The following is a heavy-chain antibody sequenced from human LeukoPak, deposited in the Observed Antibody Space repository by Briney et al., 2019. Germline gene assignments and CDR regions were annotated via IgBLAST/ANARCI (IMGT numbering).Heavy chain of an antibody. Sequence: GASVKVSCKASGYTFTGYYMHWVRQAPGKGLEWMGGFDPEDGETIYAQKFQGRVTMTEDTSTDTAYMELSSLRSEDTAVYYCATDVSQLWTHYYYYYGMDVWGQGTTVTVSS. J-gene: IGHJ6*02. CDR3: ATDVSQLWTHYYYYYGMDV. CDR2: FDPEDGET. V-gene: IGHV1-24*01. D-gene: IGHD5-18*01. CDR1: GYTFTGYY.